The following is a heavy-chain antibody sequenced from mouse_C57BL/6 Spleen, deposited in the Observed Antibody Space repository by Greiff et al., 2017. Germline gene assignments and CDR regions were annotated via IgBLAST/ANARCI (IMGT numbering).Heavy chain of an antibody. Sequence: VQLQQSGPELVKPGASVKISCKASGYSFTGYYMNWVKQSPEKSLEWIGEINPSTGGTTYNQKFKAKATLTVDKSSSTAYMQLKSLTSEDSAVYYCASPGGYYGYFDVWGTGTTVTVSS. V-gene: IGHV1-42*01. D-gene: IGHD1-1*02. CDR3: ASPGGYYGYFDV. CDR1: GYSFTGYY. J-gene: IGHJ1*03. CDR2: INPSTGGT.